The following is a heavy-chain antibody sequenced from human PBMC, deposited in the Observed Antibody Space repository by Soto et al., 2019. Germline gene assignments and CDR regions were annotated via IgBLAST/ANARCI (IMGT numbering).Heavy chain of an antibody. CDR1: GGFVSSGSYY. V-gene: IGHV4-61*01. CDR2: MSHSGGT. Sequence: SETLSLTCAVYGGFVSSGSYYWSWIRQPPGKGLEWIGEMSHSGGTHFNPSLKSRVTISVDTSKNQFSLNLSSVTAADTAVYYWARDYAVTPGGFDYWGQGTLVTVSS. CDR3: ARDYAVTPGGFDY. J-gene: IGHJ4*02. D-gene: IGHD4-17*01.